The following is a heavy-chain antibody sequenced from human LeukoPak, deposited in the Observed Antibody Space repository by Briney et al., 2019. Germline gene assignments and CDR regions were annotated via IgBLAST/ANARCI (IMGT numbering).Heavy chain of an antibody. CDR3: ARPSYPLYGSGSFDY. V-gene: IGHV3-30-3*01. Sequence: PGRSLRLSCAASGFTFSSYAMHWVRQAPGKGLEWVAVISYDGSSKYYADSVKGRFTISRDNSKNTLYLQMNSLRAEDTAVYYCARPSYPLYGSGSFDYWGQGTLVTVSS. J-gene: IGHJ4*02. CDR1: GFTFSSYA. D-gene: IGHD3-10*01. CDR2: ISYDGSSK.